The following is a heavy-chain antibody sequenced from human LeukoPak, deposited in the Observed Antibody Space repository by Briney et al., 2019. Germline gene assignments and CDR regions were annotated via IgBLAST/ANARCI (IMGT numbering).Heavy chain of an antibody. Sequence: GASVKVSCKASGYTFTGYYMHWVRQAPGQGLEWVGWINPNSGGTTYAQKFQGRVTMTRDTSISTAYMELSRLRSDDTAVYYCAREQSNYDYYYYMDVWGKGTTVTVSS. CDR1: GYTFTGYY. J-gene: IGHJ6*03. CDR3: AREQSNYDYYYYMDV. V-gene: IGHV1-2*02. D-gene: IGHD4-11*01. CDR2: INPNSGGT.